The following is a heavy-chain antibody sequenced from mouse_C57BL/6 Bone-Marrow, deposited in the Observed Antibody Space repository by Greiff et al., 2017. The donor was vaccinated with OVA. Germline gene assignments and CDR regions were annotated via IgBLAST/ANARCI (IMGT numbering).Heavy chain of an antibody. CDR1: GFSLTSYG. V-gene: IGHV2-2*01. J-gene: IGHJ3*01. Sequence: QVQLQQSGPGLVQPSQSLSITCTVSGFSLTSYGVHWVRQSPGKGLEWLGVIWSGGSTDYNAAFISRLSISKDNSKSQVFFKMNSLQADDTAIYYCASLTGFAYWGQGTLVTVSA. CDR2: IWSGGST. CDR3: ASLTGFAY. D-gene: IGHD4-1*01.